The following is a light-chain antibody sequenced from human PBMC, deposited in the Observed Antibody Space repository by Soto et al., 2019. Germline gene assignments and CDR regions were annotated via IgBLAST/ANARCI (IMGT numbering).Light chain of an antibody. CDR3: QQYGTSPQT. Sequence: EAVLTQSPGTLSLSPGEIATLSFRASQSVSSNYLAWYQQKPGQAPRLLIYGASSRATGIPDRFSGSGSGTDFTLTISRLAPEDFAVYYCQQYGTSPQTFGQGTKVDIK. CDR2: GAS. CDR1: QSVSSNY. V-gene: IGKV3-20*01. J-gene: IGKJ1*01.